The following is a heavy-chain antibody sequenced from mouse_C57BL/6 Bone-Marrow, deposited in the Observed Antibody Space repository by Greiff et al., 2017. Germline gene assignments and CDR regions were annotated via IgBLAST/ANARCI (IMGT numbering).Heavy chain of an antibody. D-gene: IGHD2-3*01. V-gene: IGHV14-4*01. Sequence: EVQLQQSGAELVRPGALVKLSCTASGFNIKDDYIHWVKQRPEQGLEWIGWIDPEIGDTESASKFQGKATITSDTSSNTAYLQLSSLTSEDTAVYYCSSFDGNYFDFWGQGTPLTVAS. CDR1: GFNIKDDY. CDR2: IDPEIGDT. CDR3: SSFDGNYFDF. J-gene: IGHJ2*01.